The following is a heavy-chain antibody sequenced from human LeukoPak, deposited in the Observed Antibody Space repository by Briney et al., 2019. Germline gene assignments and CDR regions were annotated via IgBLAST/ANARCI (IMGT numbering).Heavy chain of an antibody. CDR2: IYYSGST. V-gene: IGHV4-30-4*08. Sequence: SQTLSLTCSVSGGSISSGDYYWSWIRQPPGKVLEWIGNIYYSGSTYYNPSLKSRVTISLDTSKNQFSLKLSSVTAADTAVYYCARGCTSCYRADGFDDWGQGTMVTVSS. J-gene: IGHJ3*01. CDR1: GGSISSGDYY. CDR3: ARGCTSCYRADGFDD. D-gene: IGHD2-2*02.